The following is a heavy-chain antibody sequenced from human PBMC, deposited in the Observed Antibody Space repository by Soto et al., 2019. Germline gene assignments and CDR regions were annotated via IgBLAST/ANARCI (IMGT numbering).Heavy chain of an antibody. CDR2: IWYDGSNK. D-gene: IGHD5-18*01. V-gene: IGHV3-33*01. Sequence: QVQLVESGGGVVQPGRSLRLSCAASGFTFSSYGMHWVRQAPGKGLEWVAVIWYDGSNKYYADSVKGRFTISRDNSKNTLYLQMNSLRAEDTAVYYCARDSPSRWIQLWSSYGMDVWGQGTTVTVSS. CDR1: GFTFSSYG. CDR3: ARDSPSRWIQLWSSYGMDV. J-gene: IGHJ6*02.